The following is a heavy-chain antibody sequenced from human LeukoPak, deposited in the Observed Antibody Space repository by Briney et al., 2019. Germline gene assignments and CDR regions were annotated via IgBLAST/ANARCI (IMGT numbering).Heavy chain of an antibody. Sequence: GGSLRLSCAASGFTFSSYAMSWVRQAPGKGLEWVSAISGSGGSTYYADSVKGRFTISRDNSKNTLYLQMNSLRAEDTAVYYCARAGMRPYYDFWSGYHRDYGMDVWGQGTTVTVSS. D-gene: IGHD3-3*01. V-gene: IGHV3-23*01. CDR2: ISGSGGST. CDR1: GFTFSSYA. CDR3: ARAGMRPYYDFWSGYHRDYGMDV. J-gene: IGHJ6*02.